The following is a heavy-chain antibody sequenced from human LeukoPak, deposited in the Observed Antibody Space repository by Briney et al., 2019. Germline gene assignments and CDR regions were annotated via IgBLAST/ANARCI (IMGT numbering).Heavy chain of an antibody. CDR3: ARANYYDSSGYDY. V-gene: IGHV4-31*03. D-gene: IGHD3-22*01. Sequence: SETLSLTCTVSGGSISSGGYYWSWIRQHPGKGLEWIGYIYYSGSTYYNPSLKSRVTISVDTSKNQFSLKLSSVTAADMAVYYCARANYYDSSGYDYWGQGTLVTVSS. J-gene: IGHJ4*02. CDR1: GGSISSGGYY. CDR2: IYYSGST.